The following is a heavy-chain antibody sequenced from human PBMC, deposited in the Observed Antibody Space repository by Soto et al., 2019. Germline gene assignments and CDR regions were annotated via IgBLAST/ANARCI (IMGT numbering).Heavy chain of an antibody. CDR1: GFTFSSYG. V-gene: IGHV3-33*01. Sequence: QVQLVESGGGVVQPGRSLRLSCAASGFTFSSYGMHWVRQAPGKGLEWVAVIWYDGSNKYYADSVKGRFTTSRDNSKNTLYLQMNSLRAEDTAVYYCARAPTTYGMDVWGQGTTVTVSS. CDR2: IWYDGSNK. CDR3: ARAPTTYGMDV. J-gene: IGHJ6*02.